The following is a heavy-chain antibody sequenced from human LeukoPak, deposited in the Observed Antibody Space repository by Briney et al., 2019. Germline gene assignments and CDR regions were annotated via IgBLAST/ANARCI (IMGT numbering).Heavy chain of an antibody. CDR3: ARAGARYYDILTSWTGGWFDP. D-gene: IGHD3-9*01. CDR2: ISGSGGST. CDR1: GFTFDDYG. Sequence: GGSLRLSCAASGFTFDDYGMSWVRQAPGKGLEWVSAISGSGGSTYYADSVKGRFTISRDNSKNTLYLQMNSLRAEDTAVYYCARAGARYYDILTSWTGGWFDPWGQGTLVTVSS. V-gene: IGHV3-23*01. J-gene: IGHJ5*02.